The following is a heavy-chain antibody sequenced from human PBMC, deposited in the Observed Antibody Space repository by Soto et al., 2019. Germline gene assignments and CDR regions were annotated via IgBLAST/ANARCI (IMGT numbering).Heavy chain of an antibody. V-gene: IGHV4-34*01. CDR2: INHSGST. J-gene: IGHJ6*02. D-gene: IGHD3-3*01. CDR1: GGSFSGYY. CDR3: ARDPPGDYDFWSGSYRAYYYGMDV. Sequence: SETLSLTCAVYGGSFSGYYWSWIRQPPGKGLEWIGEINHSGSTNYNPSLKSRVTISVDTSKNQFSLKLSSVTAADTAVYYCARDPPGDYDFWSGSYRAYYYGMDVWGQGTTVTVSS.